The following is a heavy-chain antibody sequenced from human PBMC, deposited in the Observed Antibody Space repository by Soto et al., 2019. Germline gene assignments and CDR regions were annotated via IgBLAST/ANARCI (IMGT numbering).Heavy chain of an antibody. D-gene: IGHD6-13*01. CDR2: ISYDGGNK. CDR1: GFTFSSYA. J-gene: IGHJ6*02. V-gene: IGHV3-30-3*01. CDR3: VKGSRYSSSWYPRYGMDV. Sequence: GGSLRLSCAASGFTFSSYAMHWVRQAPGKGLEWVAVISYDGGNKYYADSVKGRFTISRDNSKNTLYLQMSSLRAEDTAVYYCVKGSRYSSSWYPRYGMDVWGQGTTVTVSS.